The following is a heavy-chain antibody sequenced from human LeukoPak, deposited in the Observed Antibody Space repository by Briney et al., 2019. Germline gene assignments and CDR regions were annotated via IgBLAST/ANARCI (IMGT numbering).Heavy chain of an antibody. CDR1: GGAFSSYA. CDR3: ARGTTGTTPVRYYYYGMDV. V-gene: IGHV1-69*13. Sequence: SVKVSCKASGGAFSSYAISWVRQAPGQGLEWMGGIIPIFGTANYAQKFQGRVTITADESTSTAYMELSSLRSEDTAVYYCARGTTGTTPVRYYYYGMDVWGKGTTVTVSS. D-gene: IGHD1-1*01. CDR2: IIPIFGTA. J-gene: IGHJ6*04.